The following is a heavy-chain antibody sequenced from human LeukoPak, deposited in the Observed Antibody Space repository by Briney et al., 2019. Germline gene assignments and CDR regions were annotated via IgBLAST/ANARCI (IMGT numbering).Heavy chain of an antibody. J-gene: IGHJ4*02. V-gene: IGHV3-74*01. D-gene: IGHD2/OR15-2a*01. CDR1: GFTFSSHW. CDR3: AREGSAFYASAY. Sequence: GGSLTLSCAASGFTFSSHWMHWVRQTPGKGLVWVSRINTDGTNTKYAESMKGRFTISRDNAKNTLYLQMNSLRADDTAVYYCAREGSAFYASAYWGQESLSTVSS. CDR2: INTDGTNT.